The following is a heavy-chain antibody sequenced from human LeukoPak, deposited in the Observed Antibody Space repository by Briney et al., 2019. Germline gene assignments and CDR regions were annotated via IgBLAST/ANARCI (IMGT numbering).Heavy chain of an antibody. J-gene: IGHJ4*02. CDR3: ARGRVEMATIDFDY. D-gene: IGHD5-24*01. CDR2: IYTSGST. V-gene: IGHV4-61*02. CDR1: GDSISSGSYH. Sequence: PSQTLSLTCTVSGDSISSGSYHWSWIRQPAGKGLEWIGRIYTSGSTNYNPSLKSRVTISVDTSKNQFSLKLSSVTAADTAMYYCARGRVEMATIDFDYWGQGTLVTVSS.